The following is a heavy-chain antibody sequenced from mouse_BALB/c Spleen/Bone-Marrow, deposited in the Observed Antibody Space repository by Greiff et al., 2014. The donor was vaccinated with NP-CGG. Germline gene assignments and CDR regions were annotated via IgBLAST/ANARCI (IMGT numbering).Heavy chain of an antibody. V-gene: IGHV14-3*02. CDR1: GFNIKDTY. J-gene: IGHJ3*01. CDR2: IDPANGNT. CDR3: APDYYGSSQFAY. Sequence: EVQRVESGAELVKPGASVKLSCTASGFNIKDTYMHWVKQRPEQGLEWIGRIDPANGNTKYDPKFQGKATITADTSSNTAYLQLSSLTSEDTAVYYCAPDYYGSSQFAYWGQGTLVTVSA. D-gene: IGHD1-1*01.